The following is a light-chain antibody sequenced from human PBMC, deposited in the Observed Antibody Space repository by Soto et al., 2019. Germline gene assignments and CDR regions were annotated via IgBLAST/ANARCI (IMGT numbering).Light chain of an antibody. J-gene: IGKJ1*01. CDR2: GAS. Sequence: EILMTQSPATLSVSPGARATVSCRASQSVSSNLAWYQQKPGQAPRVLIYGASTRTTGIPARFTGSGSGTEFILTITSLKSEDSEVYYCQEYNTWPWTFGQGTKVDIK. CDR3: QEYNTWPWT. CDR1: QSVSSN. V-gene: IGKV3-15*01.